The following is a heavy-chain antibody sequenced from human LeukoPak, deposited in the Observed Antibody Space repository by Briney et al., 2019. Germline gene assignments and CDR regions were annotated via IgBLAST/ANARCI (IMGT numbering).Heavy chain of an antibody. Sequence: ASVKVSCMPSGYTLSSYGISWVRQAPGQRLEWMGWISAYNGQTIYAQKPQGRVTTTTDTSTSTAYMELRSLTSDDTAVYYCARVFTRYCRSTSCSWFDPWGQGTLVTVSS. V-gene: IGHV1-18*01. J-gene: IGHJ5*02. CDR3: ARVFTRYCRSTSCSWFDP. CDR1: GYTLSSYG. D-gene: IGHD2-2*01. CDR2: ISAYNGQT.